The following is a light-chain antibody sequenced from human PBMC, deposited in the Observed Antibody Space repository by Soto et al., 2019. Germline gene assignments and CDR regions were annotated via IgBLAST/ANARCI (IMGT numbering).Light chain of an antibody. Sequence: EIVLTQSPGTLSLSPGERATLSCRASQSVSSSYLAWYQQKPGQAPRLLIYGASSRATGIPDRFSGSGSGTDFTLTISRLEPEYFAVYYCQHPAWTFGQGTKVELK. CDR2: GAS. J-gene: IGKJ1*01. CDR3: QHPAWT. V-gene: IGKV3-20*01. CDR1: QSVSSSY.